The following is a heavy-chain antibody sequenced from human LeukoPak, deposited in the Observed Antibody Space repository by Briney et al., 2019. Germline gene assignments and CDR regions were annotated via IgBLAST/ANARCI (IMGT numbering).Heavy chain of an antibody. D-gene: IGHD3-22*01. J-gene: IGHJ4*02. CDR3: ARDLAYYYDSSYD. CDR2: ISSGSGYI. V-gene: IGHV3-21*01. CDR1: GFTFSTYS. Sequence: GGSLRLSCAASGFTFSTYSMNWVRQAPGKGLEWVSSISSGSGYIYYADSVTGRFTISRDNAKNSLYLQMNSLRAEDTAVYYCARDLAYYYDSSYDWGQGTLVTVSS.